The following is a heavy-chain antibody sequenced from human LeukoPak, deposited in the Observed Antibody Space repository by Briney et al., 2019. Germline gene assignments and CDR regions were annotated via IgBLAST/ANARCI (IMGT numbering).Heavy chain of an antibody. Sequence: GESLKISCKGSGYSFTSYWIGWVRQMPGKGLEWMGIIYPGDSDTRYSPSFQGQVTISADKSISTAYLQRSSLKASDTAMYYCARASTVTTGYYYYGMDVWGQGTTVTVSS. D-gene: IGHD4-17*01. V-gene: IGHV5-51*01. CDR2: IYPGDSDT. CDR3: ARASTVTTGYYYYGMDV. J-gene: IGHJ6*02. CDR1: GYSFTSYW.